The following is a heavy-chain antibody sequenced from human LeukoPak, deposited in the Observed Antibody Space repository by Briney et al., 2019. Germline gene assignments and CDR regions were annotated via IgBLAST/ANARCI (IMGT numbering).Heavy chain of an antibody. CDR2: LSDGGSDT. Sequence: PGGSLRLSCAAPGXTFSSYGVHWVRQAPGKGLEGVAVLSDGGSDTDYADSVKGRFTISRDNSTTTLYLQMNSLRAEDTAVYYCAKPLYGSGGSCFDYWGQGTLVTVSS. D-gene: IGHD2-15*01. CDR3: AKPLYGSGGSCFDY. CDR1: GXTFSSYG. J-gene: IGHJ4*02. V-gene: IGHV3-30*18.